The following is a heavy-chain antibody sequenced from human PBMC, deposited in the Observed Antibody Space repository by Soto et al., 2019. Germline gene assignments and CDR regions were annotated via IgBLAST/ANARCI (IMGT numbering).Heavy chain of an antibody. D-gene: IGHD2-21*02. V-gene: IGHV3-74*01. CDR1: GFPFSTDW. CDR2: INSDGSST. J-gene: IGHJ4*02. CDR3: AGGDQH. Sequence: EEHLVQSGGGLVQPGGSLRLSCAASGFPFSTDWMPWVRQVPGQGLVWVSRINSDGSSTIYADFVKGRFTISRDNAKNTLYLQMHSLRVDDTAIYYCAGGDQHWGEGALVTVSS.